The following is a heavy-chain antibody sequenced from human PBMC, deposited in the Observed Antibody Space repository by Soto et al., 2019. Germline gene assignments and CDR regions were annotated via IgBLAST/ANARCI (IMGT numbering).Heavy chain of an antibody. J-gene: IGHJ3*02. Sequence: QLQLQESGPGLVKPSETLSLTCTVSGGSISSSSYYWGWIRQPPGKGLEWIGSIYYSGSTYYNPSLKSRVTISVDTSKNQFSLKLSSVTAADTAVYYCARAPITIFGVVIVHDAFDIWGQGTMVTVSS. CDR2: IYYSGST. CDR3: ARAPITIFGVVIVHDAFDI. V-gene: IGHV4-39*01. CDR1: GGSISSSSYY. D-gene: IGHD3-3*01.